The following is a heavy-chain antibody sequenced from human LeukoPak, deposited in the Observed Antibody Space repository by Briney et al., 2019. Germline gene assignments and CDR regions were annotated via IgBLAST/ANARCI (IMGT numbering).Heavy chain of an antibody. CDR1: GFTFSDYY. CDR3: ARDGVKTSVSTRRYYMDV. D-gene: IGHD4-11*01. Sequence: PGGSLRLSCAASGFTFSDYYMTWIRQAPGKGQEWVSYISSSGNTIYYAESVKGRFTISRDNGKNSLCLQMSRLRAEDTAVYYCARDGVKTSVSTRRYYMDVWGKGTTVTVSS. V-gene: IGHV3-11*04. CDR2: ISSSGNTI. J-gene: IGHJ6*03.